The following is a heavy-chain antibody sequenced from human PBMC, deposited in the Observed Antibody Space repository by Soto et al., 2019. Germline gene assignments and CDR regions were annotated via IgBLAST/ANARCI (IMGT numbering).Heavy chain of an antibody. CDR3: AKGVLAGTAPVD. CDR1: GFTFSSYG. V-gene: IGHV3-30*18. CDR2: ISFDGRNE. J-gene: IGHJ4*02. D-gene: IGHD6-19*01. Sequence: QVQLVESGGGVVQPGRSLRLSCVASGFTFSSYGMHWVRQAPGKGLECVAVISFDGRNEYYADSVKGRFTISRDNSKNTLYLQMNSLRAEDTAVYYCAKGVLAGTAPVDWGQGTLVIVSS.